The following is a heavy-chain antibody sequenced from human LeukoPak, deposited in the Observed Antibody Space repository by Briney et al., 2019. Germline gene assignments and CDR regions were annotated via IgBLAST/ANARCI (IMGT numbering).Heavy chain of an antibody. CDR1: GFTFSSYS. CDR3: AKHRYYDSSGYFDY. Sequence: PGGSLRLSCAASGFTFSSYSMNWVRQAPGKGLEWVSAISCSGGSTYYADSVKGRFTISRDNSKNTLYLQMNSLRAEDTAVYYCAKHRYYDSSGYFDYWGQGTLVTVSS. V-gene: IGHV3-23*01. D-gene: IGHD3-22*01. J-gene: IGHJ4*02. CDR2: ISCSGGST.